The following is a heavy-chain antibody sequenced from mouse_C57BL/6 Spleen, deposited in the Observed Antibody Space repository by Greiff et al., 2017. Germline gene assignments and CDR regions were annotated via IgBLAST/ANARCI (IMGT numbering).Heavy chain of an antibody. CDR3: ARNDYEALDY. CDR1: GFTFSDYG. CDR2: ISSGSSTI. J-gene: IGHJ2*01. V-gene: IGHV5-17*01. Sequence: EVMLVESGGGLAKPGGSLKLSCAASGFTFSDYGMHWVRQAPEKGLEWVAYISSGSSTIYYADTVKGRFTISRDNAKNTLFLQRTSLRSEDTAMYYCARNDYEALDYWGQGTTLTVSS. D-gene: IGHD2-4*01.